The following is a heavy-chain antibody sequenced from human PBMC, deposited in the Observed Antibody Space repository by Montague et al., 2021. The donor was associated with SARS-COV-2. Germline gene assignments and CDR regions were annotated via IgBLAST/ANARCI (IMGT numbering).Heavy chain of an antibody. Sequence: SETLSLTCSVSGGSITDRTYYWVCIRQSPGKGLEWIGAINYSGTTYSNPSLKGRVTLSLDTAKNPFSLKMTSVTAAGTAVYYCARHWGIAAAGNWGQGTLVTVSS. J-gene: IGHJ4*02. CDR2: INYSGTT. CDR3: ARHWGIAAAGN. D-gene: IGHD6-13*01. V-gene: IGHV4-39*01. CDR1: GGSITDRTYY.